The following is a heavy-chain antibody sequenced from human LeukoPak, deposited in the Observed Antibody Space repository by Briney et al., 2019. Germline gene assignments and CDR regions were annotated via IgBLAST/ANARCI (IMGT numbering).Heavy chain of an antibody. D-gene: IGHD1-26*01. V-gene: IGHV4-39*07. J-gene: IGHJ4*02. CDR3: ARDGSYGRPFDY. CDR2: YSGST. Sequence: NPSETLSLTCTVSGGSISSSTYYWAWIRQPPGKGLEYIGSYSGSTYYNPSLKSRVTISVDTSKKQFSLKMISVTAADTAVYYCARDGSYGRPFDYWGQGILVTVSS. CDR1: GGSISSSTYY.